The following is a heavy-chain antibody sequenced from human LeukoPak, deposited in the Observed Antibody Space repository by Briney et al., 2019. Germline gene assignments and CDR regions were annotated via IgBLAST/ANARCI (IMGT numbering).Heavy chain of an antibody. CDR2: IKQDGSEK. Sequence: GGSLRLSCAASGFTFSSYWMSWVRQAPGKGLEWVANIKQDGSEKYYVDSVKGRFTISRDNAKNSLYLQMNSLRAGDTAVYYCARGPIYYGSGSYPFDPWGQGTLVTVSS. V-gene: IGHV3-7*01. J-gene: IGHJ5*02. D-gene: IGHD3-10*01. CDR3: ARGPIYYGSGSYPFDP. CDR1: GFTFSSYW.